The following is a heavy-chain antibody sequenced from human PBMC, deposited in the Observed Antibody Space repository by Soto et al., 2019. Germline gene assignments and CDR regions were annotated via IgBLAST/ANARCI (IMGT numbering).Heavy chain of an antibody. Sequence: QVQLQESGPGLVKPSQTLSLTCTVSGGSISSGGYYWSWIRQHPGKGLEWIGYICYSGSTYYNPSLKSRVTISVDTSKNQFSLKLSSVTAADTAVYYCARSGRGGDCCNFDYWVQGTLVTVSS. CDR3: ARSGRGGDCCNFDY. V-gene: IGHV4-31*03. CDR1: GGSISSGGYY. D-gene: IGHD2-21*02. J-gene: IGHJ4*02. CDR2: ICYSGST.